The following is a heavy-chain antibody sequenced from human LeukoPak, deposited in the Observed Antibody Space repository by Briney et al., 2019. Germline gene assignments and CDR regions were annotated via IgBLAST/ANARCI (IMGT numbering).Heavy chain of an antibody. CDR2: INHSGST. D-gene: IGHD2-8*01. CDR3: ARFDLGYCTNGVCYKDYYYYMDV. V-gene: IGHV4-34*01. CDR1: GGSFSGYY. J-gene: IGHJ6*03. Sequence: SETLSLTCAVYGGSFSGYYWSWIRQPPGKGLEWIGEINHSGSTNYNPSLKSRVTISVGTSKNQFSLKLSSVTAADTAVYYCARFDLGYCTNGVCYKDYYYYMDVWGKGTTVTVSS.